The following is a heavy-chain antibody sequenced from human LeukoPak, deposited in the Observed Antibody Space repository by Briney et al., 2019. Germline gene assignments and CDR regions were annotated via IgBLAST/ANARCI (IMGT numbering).Heavy chain of an antibody. CDR1: GGSFSGYY. Sequence: PSETLSLTCAVYGGSFSGYYWGWIRQPPGKGGGWIGEINHSGSTNYNPSLKSRVTISVDTSKNQFSLKLSSVTAADTAVYYCARGRGYSYGKGFDYWGQGTLVTVSS. CDR2: INHSGST. V-gene: IGHV4-34*01. D-gene: IGHD5-18*01. CDR3: ARGRGYSYGKGFDY. J-gene: IGHJ4*02.